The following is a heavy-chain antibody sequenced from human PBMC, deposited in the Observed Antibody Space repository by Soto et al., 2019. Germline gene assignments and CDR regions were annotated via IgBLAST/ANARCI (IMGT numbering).Heavy chain of an antibody. D-gene: IGHD3-10*01. J-gene: IGHJ4*02. Sequence: QLHLVQSGAEVKKAGSSVKVSCKASGGTVSSYAITWVRQAPGKGLEWMGVFIPIFVSAHYAPKFQGRITITADAYTGTAYMELSGLASEDTAIYYCARDVSSDTTGFRGYDLWGQGTQVTVSS. CDR3: ARDVSSDTTGFRGYDL. CDR1: GGTVSSYA. V-gene: IGHV1-69*01. CDR2: FIPIFVSA.